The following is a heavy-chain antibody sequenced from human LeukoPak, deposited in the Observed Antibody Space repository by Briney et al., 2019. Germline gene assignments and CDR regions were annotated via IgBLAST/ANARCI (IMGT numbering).Heavy chain of an antibody. V-gene: IGHV4-39*07. D-gene: IGHD3-22*01. CDR1: GGSISSSSYY. CDR3: ARVDPGEYYYDSSGYYFFDY. J-gene: IGHJ4*02. Sequence: SETLSLTCTVSGGSISSSSYYWGWIRQPPGKGLEWIGSIYYSGSTYYNPSLKSRVTISVDTSKNQFSLKLSSVTAADTAVYYCARVDPGEYYYDSSGYYFFDYWGQGTLVTVSS. CDR2: IYYSGST.